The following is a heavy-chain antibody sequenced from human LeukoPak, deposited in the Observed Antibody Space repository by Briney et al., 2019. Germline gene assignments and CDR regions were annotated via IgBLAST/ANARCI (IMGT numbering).Heavy chain of an antibody. Sequence: GGTLRLSCAASGFTFSSYGMSWLRQAPGKGLEWVSAISGSGGSTYYADSVKGRFTISRDNSKNTLYLQMNSLRAEDTAVYYCAKDDYYDTSGYRDWGQGTLVTVSS. CDR3: AKDDYYDTSGYRD. J-gene: IGHJ4*02. CDR1: GFTFSSYG. D-gene: IGHD3-22*01. CDR2: ISGSGGST. V-gene: IGHV3-23*01.